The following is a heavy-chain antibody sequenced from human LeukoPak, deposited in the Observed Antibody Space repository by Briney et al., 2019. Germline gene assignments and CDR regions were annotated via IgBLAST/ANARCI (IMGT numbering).Heavy chain of an antibody. CDR1: GYTFTSYG. V-gene: IGHV1-18*01. Sequence: ASVKVSCKASGYTFTSYGISWVRQAPGQGLERMGWISAYNGNTNYAQKPQGRVTMTTDTTTSTAYMEPKSCMSDDTAVYYGARYNMCVVAGTRAYFDYWGQGTLVTVSS. D-gene: IGHD6-19*01. J-gene: IGHJ4*02. CDR3: ARYNMCVVAGTRAYFDY. CDR2: ISAYNGNT.